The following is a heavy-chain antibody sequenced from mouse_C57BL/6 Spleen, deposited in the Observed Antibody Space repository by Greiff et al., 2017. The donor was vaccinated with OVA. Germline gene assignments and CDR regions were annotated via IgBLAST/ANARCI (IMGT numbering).Heavy chain of an antibody. CDR3: TRGGSYYYGSTLDY. D-gene: IGHD1-1*01. J-gene: IGHJ2*01. CDR2: IDPETGGT. CDR1: GYTFTDYE. Sequence: VQLQQSGAELVRPGASVTLSCKASGYTFTDYEMHWVKQTPVHGLEWIGAIDPETGGTAYNQKFKGKAILTADKSSSTAYMELRSLTSEDSAVYYCTRGGSYYYGSTLDYWGQGTTLTVSS. V-gene: IGHV1-15*01.